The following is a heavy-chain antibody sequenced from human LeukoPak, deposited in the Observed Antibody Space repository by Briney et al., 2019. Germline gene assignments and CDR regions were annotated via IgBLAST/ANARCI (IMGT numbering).Heavy chain of an antibody. CDR2: ISSSSSYI. CDR1: GFTFSSYS. Sequence: KPGGSLRLSCAASGFTFSSYSMNWVRQAPGKGLEWVSSISSSSSYIYYADSVKGRFTISRDNAKNSLYLQMNSLRAEDTAVYYCASIAAAGSDGFLDYWGQGTLVTVSS. CDR3: ASIAAAGSDGFLDY. D-gene: IGHD6-13*01. J-gene: IGHJ4*02. V-gene: IGHV3-21*01.